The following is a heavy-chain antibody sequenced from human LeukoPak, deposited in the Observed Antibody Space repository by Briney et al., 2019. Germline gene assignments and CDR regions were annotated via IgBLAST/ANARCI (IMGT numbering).Heavy chain of an antibody. CDR2: ISAYNGNT. V-gene: IGHV1-18*04. Sequence: ASVKVSCKASGYTFTSYDISWVRQAPGQGLERMGWISAYNGNTNYAQKLQGRVTMTTDTSTSTAYMELRSLRSDDTAVYYCARDHCSGGSCYPPNWFDPWGQGTLVTVSS. CDR3: ARDHCSGGSCYPPNWFDP. CDR1: GYTFTSYD. J-gene: IGHJ5*02. D-gene: IGHD2-15*01.